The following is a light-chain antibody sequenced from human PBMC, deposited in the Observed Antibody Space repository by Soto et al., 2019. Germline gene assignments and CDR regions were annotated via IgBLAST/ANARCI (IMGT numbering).Light chain of an antibody. Sequence: NFMLTQPHSVSASPGKTVTISCTRSSGSIASNYVQWYQQRPGSSPTTVIYEDNQRPSGVPDRFSGSIDSSSNSASLTISGLKTEDEADYYCQSYDSSSVVFGGGTKRPS. J-gene: IGLJ2*01. V-gene: IGLV6-57*01. CDR1: SGSIASNY. CDR2: EDN. CDR3: QSYDSSSVV.